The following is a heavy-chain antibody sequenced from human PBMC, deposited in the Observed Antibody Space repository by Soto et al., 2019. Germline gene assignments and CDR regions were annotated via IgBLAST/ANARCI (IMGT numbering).Heavy chain of an antibody. D-gene: IGHD5-12*01. CDR1: GGSFSGYY. CDR3: ARGQEGIVATH. CDR2: INHRGST. V-gene: IGHV4-34*01. Sequence: ETLSLTCDVYGGSFSGYYWSWIRQPPGKGLEWIGEINHRGSTNYNPSLRGRVSISADTSKNHFSLRLNSVTAADTAVYFCARGQEGIVATHWDQGALVTVSS. J-gene: IGHJ4*02.